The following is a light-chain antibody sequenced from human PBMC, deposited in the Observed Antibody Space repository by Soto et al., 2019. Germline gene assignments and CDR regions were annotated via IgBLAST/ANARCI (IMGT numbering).Light chain of an antibody. Sequence: EILITQSPATLSVSPGERGTLSCRASQSVSSNLAWYQQKPGQAPRLIIYGASTRANGIPARFSGSGSGTEFTLTISSLQSEDFAVYYCQQYNNWHPITFGQGTKVDIK. V-gene: IGKV3-15*01. CDR2: GAS. CDR3: QQYNNWHPIT. J-gene: IGKJ1*01. CDR1: QSVSSN.